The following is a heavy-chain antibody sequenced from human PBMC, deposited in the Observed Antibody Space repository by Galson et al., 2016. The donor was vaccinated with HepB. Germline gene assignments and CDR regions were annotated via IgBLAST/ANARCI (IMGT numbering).Heavy chain of an antibody. D-gene: IGHD3-16*01. CDR2: ISAYNGDT. CDR1: GYTFTNYG. J-gene: IGHJ4*02. Sequence: SVKVSCKASGYTFTNYGISWVRQAPGQGLEWMGWISAYNGDTNYAQRVQGRVTLTTDTSTSTAYMELRSLRSDDTAVYYCAKPHFPLGNYFDFWGQGTLVTVSS. CDR3: AKPHFPLGNYFDF. V-gene: IGHV1-18*01.